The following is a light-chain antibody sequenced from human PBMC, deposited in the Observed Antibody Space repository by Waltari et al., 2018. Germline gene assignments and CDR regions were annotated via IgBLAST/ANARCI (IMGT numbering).Light chain of an antibody. J-gene: IGLJ1*01. Sequence: QSALAQPASVSGSPGQSIPIFCTGTSSDIGGHHYVSWYQEHPGKSPKLRIYGVTARPSGVSNRCSAAKSGNTASRTISGLQAEDEAHYYCCSYTSSRSLVFGTGTKVTVL. CDR1: SSDIGGHHY. CDR3: CSYTSSRSLV. CDR2: GVT. V-gene: IGLV2-14*01.